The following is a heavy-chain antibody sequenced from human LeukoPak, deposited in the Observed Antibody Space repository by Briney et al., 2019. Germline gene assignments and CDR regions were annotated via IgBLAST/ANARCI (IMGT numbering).Heavy chain of an antibody. J-gene: IGHJ4*02. V-gene: IGHV5-51*01. CDR2: IYPGDSDT. D-gene: IGHD3-22*01. CDR1: GYSFTNYW. Sequence: GESLKISCKGSGYSFTNYWIGWVRQMPGKGLEWMGIIYPGDSDTTYSPSFQGQVTISGDKSISTAYLQWSGLKASDTAMYYCARGPDSSGSLDYWGQGTLVTVSS. CDR3: ARGPDSSGSLDY.